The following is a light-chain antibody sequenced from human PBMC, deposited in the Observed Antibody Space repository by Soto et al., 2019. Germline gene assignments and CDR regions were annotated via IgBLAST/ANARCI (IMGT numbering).Light chain of an antibody. CDR1: SSDVGGYNY. CDR3: CSYAGSYTWV. V-gene: IGLV2-11*01. J-gene: IGLJ3*02. CDR2: DVS. Sequence: QSALTQPRSVSGSPGQSVTISCTGTSSDVGGYNYVSWYQQYLGKAPELMIYDVSKRPSGVPDRFSASKSGNTASLTISGLQAEDEADYYCCSYAGSYTWVFGGGTKLTVL.